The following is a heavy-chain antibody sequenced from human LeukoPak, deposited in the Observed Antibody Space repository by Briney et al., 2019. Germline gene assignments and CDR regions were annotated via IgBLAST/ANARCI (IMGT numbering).Heavy chain of an antibody. V-gene: IGHV4-61*05. CDR1: GGSISSSTYY. CDR2: MSYSGST. D-gene: IGHD4-17*01. Sequence: KSSETLSLTCTVSGGSISSSTYYWGWIRQPPGKGLEWIGYMSYSGSTNYNPSLKSRVTMSINTSKNQFSLRLSSVTAADTAVYYCARGSDFGDYWGQGTLVTVSS. CDR3: ARGSDFGDY. J-gene: IGHJ4*02.